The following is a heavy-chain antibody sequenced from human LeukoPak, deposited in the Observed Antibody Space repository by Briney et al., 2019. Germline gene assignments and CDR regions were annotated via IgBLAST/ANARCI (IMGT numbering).Heavy chain of an antibody. CDR1: GFTFSDYY. J-gene: IGHJ5*02. Sequence: PGGSLRLSCAASGFTFSDYYMSWIRQAPGKGLEWVSYISSSGSTIYYADSVKGRFTISRDNSKNTLYLQMNSLRAEDTAVYYCARRSDMVRGVIIATWFDPWGQGTLVTVSS. CDR3: ARRSDMVRGVIIATWFDP. CDR2: ISSSGSTI. D-gene: IGHD3-10*01. V-gene: IGHV3-11*01.